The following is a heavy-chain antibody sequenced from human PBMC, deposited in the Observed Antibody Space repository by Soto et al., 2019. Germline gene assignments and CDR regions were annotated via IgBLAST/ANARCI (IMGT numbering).Heavy chain of an antibody. J-gene: IGHJ3*02. V-gene: IGHV3-23*01. CDR1: GFTFSSYA. CDR3: AKAYDILTGYTAFDI. Sequence: EVQLLESGGGLVQPGGSLRLSCAASGFTFSSYAMSWVRQAPGKGLEWVSAISVSGGSTYYADSVKGRFTISSDNSKNTLYLQMNSLRAEDTAVYYCAKAYDILTGYTAFDIWGQGTMVTVSS. CDR2: ISVSGGST. D-gene: IGHD3-9*01.